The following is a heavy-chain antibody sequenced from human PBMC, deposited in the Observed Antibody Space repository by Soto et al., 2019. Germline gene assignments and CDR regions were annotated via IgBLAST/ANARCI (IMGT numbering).Heavy chain of an antibody. CDR3: ARGKSGYSYYYYYYMDV. CDR2: INPSGGST. Sequence: ASVKVSCEAPGYTFTSYYMHWVRQAPGQGLEWMGIINPSGGSTSYAQKFQGRVTMTRDTSTSTVYMELSSLRSEDTAVYYCARGKSGYSYYYYYYMDVWGKGTTVTVSS. CDR1: GYTFTSYY. J-gene: IGHJ6*03. D-gene: IGHD3-3*01. V-gene: IGHV1-46*03.